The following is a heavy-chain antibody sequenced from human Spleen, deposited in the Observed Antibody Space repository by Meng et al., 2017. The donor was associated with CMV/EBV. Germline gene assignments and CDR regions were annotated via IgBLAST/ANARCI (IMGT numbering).Heavy chain of an antibody. CDR3: AGVKPAAKGYWYFDL. CDR2: IYYSGST. D-gene: IGHD2-2*01. V-gene: IGHV4-59*02. Sequence: SETLSLTCTVSGGSGSNYYWSWIRQPPGEGLEWLGYIYYSGSTNYNPSLESRVTISVDTSKKQFSLNLSSVTAADTAVYYCAGVKPAAKGYWYFDLWGRGTLVTVSS. J-gene: IGHJ2*01. CDR1: GGSGSNYY.